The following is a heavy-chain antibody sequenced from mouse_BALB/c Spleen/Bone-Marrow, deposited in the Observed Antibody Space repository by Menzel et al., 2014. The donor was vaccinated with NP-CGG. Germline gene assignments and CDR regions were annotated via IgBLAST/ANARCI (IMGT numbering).Heavy chain of an antibody. Sequence: EVKLVESGGGLVQPGGSRKLSCAASGFTFSSFGMHWVRQAPEKGLEWVAYISSGSSTIYYADTVKGRFTISRDNPKNPMLLQMTSVRSEDTAMYYCARSELGYYYGSNSSAMDYWGQGTSVTASS. CDR1: GFTFSSFG. J-gene: IGHJ4*01. CDR2: ISSGSSTI. V-gene: IGHV5-17*02. D-gene: IGHD1-1*01. CDR3: ARSELGYYYGSNSSAMDY.